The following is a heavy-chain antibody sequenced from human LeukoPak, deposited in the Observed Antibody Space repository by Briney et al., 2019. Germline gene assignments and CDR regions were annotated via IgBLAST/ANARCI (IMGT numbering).Heavy chain of an antibody. CDR3: ASSYYYDSGGYSKGAFDI. CDR1: GYSISSGYY. D-gene: IGHD3-22*01. V-gene: IGHV4-38-2*01. J-gene: IGHJ3*02. CDR2: IYTSGST. Sequence: SETLSLTCAVSGYSISSGYYWGWIRQPPGKGLEWIGSIYTSGSTNYNPSLKSRVTISVDTSKNQFSLKLSSVTAADTAVYYCASSYYYDSGGYSKGAFDIWGQGTMVTVSS.